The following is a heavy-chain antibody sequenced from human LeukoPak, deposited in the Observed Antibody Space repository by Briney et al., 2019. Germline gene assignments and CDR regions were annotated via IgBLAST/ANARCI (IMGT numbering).Heavy chain of an antibody. J-gene: IGHJ5*02. D-gene: IGHD2-2*01. CDR3: ARDKRAAANNWFDP. V-gene: IGHV1-18*01. CDR2: ISAYNGNT. CDR1: GYTFTSYG. Sequence: ASVKVSCKASGYTFTSYGISWARQAPGQGLEWMGWISAYNGNTNYAQKLQGRVTMTTDTPTSTAYMELRSLRSDDTAVYYCARDKRAAANNWFDPWGQGTLVTVSS.